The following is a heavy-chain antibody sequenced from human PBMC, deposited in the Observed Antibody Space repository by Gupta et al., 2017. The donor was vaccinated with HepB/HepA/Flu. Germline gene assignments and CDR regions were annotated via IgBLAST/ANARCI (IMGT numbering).Heavy chain of an antibody. CDR3: ARVPLLVVPAAMVPDDYYYYYMDV. J-gene: IGHJ6*03. CDR1: GFTFSSYW. CDR2: IKQDGSEK. Sequence: EVQLVESGGGLVQPGGSLRLSCAASGFTFSSYWMSWVRQAPGKGLEWVANIKQDGSEKYYVDSVKGRFTISRDNAKNSLYLQMNSLRAEDTAVYYCARVPLLVVPAAMVPDDYYYYYMDVGGKGTTVTVSS. D-gene: IGHD2-2*01. V-gene: IGHV3-7*01.